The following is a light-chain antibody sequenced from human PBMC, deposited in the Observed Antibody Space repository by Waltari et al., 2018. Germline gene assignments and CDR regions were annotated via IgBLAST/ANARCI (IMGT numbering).Light chain of an antibody. J-gene: IGLJ3*02. Sequence: SYALTQPPPVSVSPGQSATITCSGDNLGDTYASWYQQRPGQSPVLVIYQDVMRPSGIPERFSGSNSGNTATLTISETQAMDEADYYCQTWDSSAGVFGGGTKLTVL. CDR2: QDV. CDR1: NLGDTY. V-gene: IGLV3-1*01. CDR3: QTWDSSAGV.